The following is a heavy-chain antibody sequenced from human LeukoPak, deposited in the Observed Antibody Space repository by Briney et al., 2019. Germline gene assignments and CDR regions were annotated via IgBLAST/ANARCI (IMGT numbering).Heavy chain of an antibody. D-gene: IGHD6-19*01. J-gene: IGHJ4*02. CDR3: ARAIAVVDY. CDR2: INPDSGGT. CDR1: GYTFTDYY. Sequence: GASVKVSCKASGYTFTDYYIHWVRQAPGQGLEWMGWINPDSGGTNYAQKFQGRVTMTKDTSISTAYMELSRLRSDGTAVYFCARAIAVVDYWGQGTLATVSS. V-gene: IGHV1-2*02.